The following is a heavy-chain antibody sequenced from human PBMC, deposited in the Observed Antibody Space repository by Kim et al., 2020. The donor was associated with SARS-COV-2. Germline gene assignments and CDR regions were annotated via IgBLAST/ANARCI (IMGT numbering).Heavy chain of an antibody. J-gene: IGHJ4*02. CDR1: GFTFSAYG. Sequence: GGSLRLSCAASGFTFSAYGMSWVRQAPGKGLEWVSGIRGGGDTTNYADSVKGRFTISRDNSRRTLFLQLSRLTVEDTAIYYCSKTRSGAYLTFDSWGQGTRVTVS. CDR2: IRGGGDTT. D-gene: IGHD1-26*01. V-gene: IGHV3-23*01. CDR3: SKTRSGAYLTFDS.